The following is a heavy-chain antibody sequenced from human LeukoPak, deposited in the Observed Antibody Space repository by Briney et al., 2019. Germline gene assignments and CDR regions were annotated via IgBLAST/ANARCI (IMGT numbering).Heavy chain of an antibody. CDR1: GGSISSGSYY. D-gene: IGHD2-15*01. J-gene: IGHJ4*02. CDR3: AREGDYCSGGSCYGY. V-gene: IGHV4-61*02. Sequence: PPQTLSLTCTVSGGSISSGSYYWSWIRQPAGKGLEWIGRIYTSGSTNYNPSLKSRVTISVDTSKNQFSLKLSSVTAADTAVYYCAREGDYCSGGSCYGYWGQGTLVTVSS. CDR2: IYTSGST.